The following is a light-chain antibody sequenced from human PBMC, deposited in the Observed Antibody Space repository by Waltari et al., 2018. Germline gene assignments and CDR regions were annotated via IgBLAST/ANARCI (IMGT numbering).Light chain of an antibody. V-gene: IGLV1-47*01. Sequence: SVLTQPPSASGTPGQTVTIPCSGSSSNIGGNFVSWYHQLPGMAPQLLIYKNNHRPSGVPGRFAGSKSSTSASLASSGLRSDDEAEYYCAAWDDNLTGPLFGGGTKVTVL. J-gene: IGLJ3*02. CDR2: KNN. CDR1: SSNIGGNF. CDR3: AAWDDNLTGPL.